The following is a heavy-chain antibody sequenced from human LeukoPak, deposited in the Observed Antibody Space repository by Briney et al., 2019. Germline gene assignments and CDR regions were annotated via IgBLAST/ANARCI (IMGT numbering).Heavy chain of an antibody. CDR2: IYSGGST. Sequence: GGSLRLSCAASGFTVSSNYMSWVRQAPGKGLEWVSVIYSGGSTYYADSVKGRFTISRDNAKNSLYLQMNSLSAEDTAVHYCARGSFCSSSSCYIDFDYWGQGTLVTVSS. CDR1: GFTVSSNY. J-gene: IGHJ4*02. CDR3: ARGSFCSSSSCYIDFDY. V-gene: IGHV3-53*01. D-gene: IGHD2-2*01.